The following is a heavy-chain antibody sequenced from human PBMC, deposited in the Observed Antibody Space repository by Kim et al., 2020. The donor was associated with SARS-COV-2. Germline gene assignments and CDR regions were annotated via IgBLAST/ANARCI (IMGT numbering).Heavy chain of an antibody. V-gene: IGHV1-3*04. CDR3: ARQYGGGYYIFED. D-gene: IGHD1-26*01. J-gene: IGHJ4*02. CDR2: VNIGTGDT. CDR1: GYPFADHA. Sequence: ASVKVSCKASGYPFADHAMHWVRQAPGQRLEWMGWVNIGTGDTKYSQRFQDRVAITRDTSATTVYMELTSLRSEDTAVYYCARQYGGGYYIFEDWGQGTLVTVSS.